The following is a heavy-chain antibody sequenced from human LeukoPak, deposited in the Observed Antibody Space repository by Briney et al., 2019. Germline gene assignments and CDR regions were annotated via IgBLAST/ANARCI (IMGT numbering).Heavy chain of an antibody. V-gene: IGHV3-30*04. Sequence: GGSLRLSCAASGFTFSSYAMHWVRQASGKGLEWVAVISYDGSNKYYADSVKGRFTISRDNSKNTLYLQMNSLRAEDTAVYYCAREYYDILTGLGGLDYWGQGTLVTVSS. J-gene: IGHJ4*02. CDR1: GFTFSSYA. CDR2: ISYDGSNK. D-gene: IGHD3-9*01. CDR3: AREYYDILTGLGGLDY.